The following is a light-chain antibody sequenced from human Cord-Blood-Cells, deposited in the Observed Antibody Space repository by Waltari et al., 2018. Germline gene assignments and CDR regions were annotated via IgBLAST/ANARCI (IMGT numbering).Light chain of an antibody. J-gene: IGLJ2*01. CDR1: SSDVGRYHY. CDR3: SSYTSGSAVV. V-gene: IGLV2-14*01. CDR2: EIS. Sequence: QSALTQPAPVSGSPGQSITISCTGPSSDVGRYHYVSWYQRHPVKAPTLVIYEISSRPSGVSNCCGGTKSGNAASLTIGGLQAEDEADYYCSSYTSGSAVVFGGGTKVTVL.